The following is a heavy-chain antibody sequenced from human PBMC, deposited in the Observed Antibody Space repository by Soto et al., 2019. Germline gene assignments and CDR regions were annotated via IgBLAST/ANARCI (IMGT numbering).Heavy chain of an antibody. D-gene: IGHD6-13*01. V-gene: IGHV4-34*01. Sequence: SETLSLTCAVYGGSFSGYYWSWIRQPPGKGLEWIGEINHSGSTNYNPSLKSRVTISVDTSKNQFSLKLSSVTAADTAVYYCARLGSSSWYWXEPWGQGTLVTVSS. CDR1: GGSFSGYY. CDR2: INHSGST. CDR3: ARLGSSSWYWXEP. J-gene: IGHJ5*02.